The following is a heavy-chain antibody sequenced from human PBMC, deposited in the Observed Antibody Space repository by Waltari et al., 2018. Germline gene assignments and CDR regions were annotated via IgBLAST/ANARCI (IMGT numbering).Heavy chain of an antibody. CDR3: ARGVEWELLSYYYYMDV. CDR1: VGSISSSSYY. D-gene: IGHD1-26*01. CDR2: IYYSGST. V-gene: IGHV4-39*01. J-gene: IGHJ6*03. Sequence: QLQLQESGPGLVKPSETLSLTCTVSVGSISSSSYYWGWIRQPPGTGMEWIGSIYYSGSTYYNPSLKSRVTISVDTSKNQFSLKLSSVTAADTAVYYCARGVEWELLSYYYYMDVWGKGTTVTVSS.